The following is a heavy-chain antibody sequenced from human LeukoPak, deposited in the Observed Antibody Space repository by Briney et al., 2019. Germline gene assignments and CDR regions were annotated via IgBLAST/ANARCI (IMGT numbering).Heavy chain of an antibody. J-gene: IGHJ4*02. CDR1: GGSISSYY. V-gene: IGHV4-59*12. D-gene: IGHD4-17*01. CDR2: IYYSGST. Sequence: SEALSLTCTVSGGSISSYYWSWIRQPPGKGLEWIGYIYYSGSTNYNPSLKSRVTISVDRSKNQFSLKLSSVTAADTAVYYCAGKYGDSYDYWGQGTLVTVSS. CDR3: AGKYGDSYDY.